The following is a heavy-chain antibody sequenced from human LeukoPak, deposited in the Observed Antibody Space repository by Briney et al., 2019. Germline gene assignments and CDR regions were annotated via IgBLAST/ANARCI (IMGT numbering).Heavy chain of an antibody. V-gene: IGHV4-39*01. CDR1: GGSISSSSYS. J-gene: IGHJ4*02. CDR2: VSHSGGI. D-gene: IGHD5-12*01. CDR3: WAIVTTIKLDF. Sequence: PSETLSLTCTVSGGSISSSSYSWGWIRQPPGKGLEWIGSVSHSGGINYDPSLKNRVTISVDTSKNQFSLKLSSVTAADTAVHYCWAIVTTIKLDFWGQGTLVTVSS.